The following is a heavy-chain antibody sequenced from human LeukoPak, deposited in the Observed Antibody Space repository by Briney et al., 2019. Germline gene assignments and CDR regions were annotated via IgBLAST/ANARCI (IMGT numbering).Heavy chain of an antibody. Sequence: GGSLRLSCAASGFTFSSYGMSWVRQAPGKGLEWVSAISGSGGSTYYADSVKGRFTISRDNSKNTLYLQMNSLRAEDTAVYYCASETPTLTPTTVALYYFDYWGQGTLVTVSS. D-gene: IGHD4-23*01. CDR3: ASETPTLTPTTVALYYFDY. J-gene: IGHJ4*02. CDR1: GFTFSSYG. CDR2: ISGSGGST. V-gene: IGHV3-23*01.